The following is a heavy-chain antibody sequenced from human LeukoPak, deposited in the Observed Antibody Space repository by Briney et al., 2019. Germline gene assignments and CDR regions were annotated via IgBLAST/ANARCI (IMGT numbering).Heavy chain of an antibody. Sequence: SETLSLTCTVSGGSISGGSYYWSWIRQPAGKGLEWIGRIYTSGSTNYNPSLKSRVTISVDTSKNQFSLKLSSVTAADTAVYYCARDRQGKCSGGSCYSDAFDIWGQGTMVTVSS. CDR3: ARDRQGKCSGGSCYSDAFDI. D-gene: IGHD2-15*01. J-gene: IGHJ3*02. CDR2: IYTSGST. V-gene: IGHV4-61*02. CDR1: GGSISGGSYY.